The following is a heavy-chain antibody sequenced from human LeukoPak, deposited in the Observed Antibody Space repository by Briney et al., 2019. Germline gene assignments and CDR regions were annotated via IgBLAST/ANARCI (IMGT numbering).Heavy chain of an antibody. CDR3: ASLGLRYYFDY. J-gene: IGHJ4*02. CDR1: GFTFSSYS. D-gene: IGHD3-16*01. CDR2: ISSSSSTI. Sequence: GGSLRLSCAASGFTFSSYSMNWVRQAPGKGLEWVSYISSSSSTIYYADSVKGRFTISRDNAKNSLYLQMNSLRAEDTAVYYCASLGLRYYFDYWGQGTLVTVSS. V-gene: IGHV3-48*01.